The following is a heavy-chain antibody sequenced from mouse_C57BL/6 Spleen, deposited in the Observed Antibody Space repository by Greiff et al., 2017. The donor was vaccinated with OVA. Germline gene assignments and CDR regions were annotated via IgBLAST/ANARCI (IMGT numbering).Heavy chain of an antibody. Sequence: VQLQQPGAELVMPGASVKLSCKASGYTFTSYWMHWVKQRPGQGLEWIGEIDPSDSYTNYNQKFKGKSTLTVDKSSSTAYMQLSSLTSEDSAVYYCAGYYGSRHWYFDVWGTGTTGTVSS. CDR1: GYTFTSYW. J-gene: IGHJ1*03. V-gene: IGHV1-69*01. CDR2: IDPSDSYT. CDR3: AGYYGSRHWYFDV. D-gene: IGHD1-1*01.